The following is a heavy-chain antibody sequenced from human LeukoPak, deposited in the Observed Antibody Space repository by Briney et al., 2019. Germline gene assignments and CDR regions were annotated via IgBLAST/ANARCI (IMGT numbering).Heavy chain of an antibody. D-gene: IGHD5-18*01. CDR2: VSSSGGST. J-gene: IGHJ4*02. CDR1: GFTFSSYA. V-gene: IGHV3-23*01. Sequence: GGSLRLSCAASGFTFSSYAMSWVRQAPGKGMVWVSAVSSSGGSTNYADYVKGQFTISRDNSKNTVYLHMNNLRAEDTAVYYCAKEGRKTGNTYGYEFDSWGQGTLVTVSS. CDR3: AKEGRKTGNTYGYEFDS.